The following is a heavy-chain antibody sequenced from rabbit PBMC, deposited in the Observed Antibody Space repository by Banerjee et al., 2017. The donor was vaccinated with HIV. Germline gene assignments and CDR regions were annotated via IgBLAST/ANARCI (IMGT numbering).Heavy chain of an antibody. J-gene: IGHJ4*01. V-gene: IGHV1S40*01. CDR2: IYAGSSGST. CDR1: GFSFSSSYY. CDR3: ARESGYAGYGYDL. D-gene: IGHD6-1*01. Sequence: QSLEESGGDLVKPGASLTLTCTASGFSFSSSYYMCWVRQAPGKGLEWIACIYAGSSGSTYYASWAKGRFTISKTSSTTVTLQMTSLTAADTATYFCARESGYAGYGYDLWGPGTLVTVS.